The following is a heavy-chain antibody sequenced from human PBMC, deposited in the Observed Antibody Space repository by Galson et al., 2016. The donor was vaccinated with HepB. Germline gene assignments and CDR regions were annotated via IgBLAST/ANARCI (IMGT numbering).Heavy chain of an antibody. V-gene: IGHV5-51*01. CDR2: IYPGDSNT. J-gene: IGHJ2*01. CDR1: GYSFTNYW. CDR3: ARDEGYFDL. Sequence: QSGAEVKKPGESLKISCKGSGYSFTNYWIGWVRQMPGKGLEWMGMIYPGDSNTRYSPSFQGQVTISADNSISTAYLQWSSLRASDTHLYYCARDEGYFDLWGRGTLVTVSS.